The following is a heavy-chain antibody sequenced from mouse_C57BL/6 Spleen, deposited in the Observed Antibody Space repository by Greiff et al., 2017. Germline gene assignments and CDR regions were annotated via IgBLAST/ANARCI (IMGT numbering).Heavy chain of an antibody. CDR1: GYTFTDYY. J-gene: IGHJ2*01. D-gene: IGHD1-1*01. CDR2: IYPGSGNT. V-gene: IGHV1-76*01. CDR3: ARGGTTVVHYFDY. Sequence: VQLVESGAELVRPGASVKLSCKASGYTFTDYYINWVKQRPGQGLEWIARIYPGSGNTYYNEKFKGKATLTAEKSSSTAYMQLSSLTSEDSAVYFCARGGTTVVHYFDYWGQGTTLTVSS.